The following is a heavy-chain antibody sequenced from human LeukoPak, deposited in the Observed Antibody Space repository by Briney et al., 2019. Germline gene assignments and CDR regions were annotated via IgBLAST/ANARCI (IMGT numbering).Heavy chain of an antibody. D-gene: IGHD3-9*01. CDR2: IWYDGNNK. CDR3: ARSTSSEYDIYHFDY. CDR1: GFTFSSYG. J-gene: IGHJ4*02. V-gene: IGHV3-33*01. Sequence: PGRSLRLSCAPSGFTFSSYGMHCVRQAPGKGLEWVAVIWYDGNNKYYADSVKGRFTISRDNSKNTLYLQMNSLRAEDTAVYYCARSTSSEYDIYHFDYWGQGTLVTVSS.